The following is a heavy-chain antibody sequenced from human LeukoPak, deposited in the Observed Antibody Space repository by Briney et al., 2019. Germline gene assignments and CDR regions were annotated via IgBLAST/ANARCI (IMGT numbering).Heavy chain of an antibody. V-gene: IGHV1-46*01. J-gene: IGHJ4*02. D-gene: IGHD6-19*01. CDR3: AKGQAVAGSLAALYFDY. CDR2: INPNGGST. CDR1: GYTFTDYY. Sequence: VASVKVSCKASGYTFTDYYMHWVRQAPGQGLEWMAIINPNGGSTTYAQKFQGRVTMTRDTSTSTVYMELSSLRSEDTAVYYCAKGQAVAGSLAALYFDYWGQGTLVTVSS.